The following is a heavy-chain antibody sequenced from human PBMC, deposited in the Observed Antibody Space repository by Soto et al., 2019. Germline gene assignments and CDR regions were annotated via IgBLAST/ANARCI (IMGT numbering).Heavy chain of an antibody. CDR3: ARQPRGPGYGERGLYFDY. V-gene: IGHV3-30*03. J-gene: IGHJ4*02. CDR1: GFPFSSYG. CDR2: ISYDGSNK. D-gene: IGHD3-16*01. Sequence: GESLSLSCAASGFPFSSYGMHWVRPAPGKGLEWVAVISYDGSNKYYADSVKGRFTISRDNSKNTLYLQMNSLRAEDTAVYFCARQPRGPGYGERGLYFDYWGQGTLVTVSA.